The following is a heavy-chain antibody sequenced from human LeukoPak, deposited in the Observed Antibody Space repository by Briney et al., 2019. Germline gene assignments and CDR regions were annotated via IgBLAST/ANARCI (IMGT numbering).Heavy chain of an antibody. Sequence: PGRSLRLSCAASGLPFSSYGMHWVRQAPGKGLEWVAVIWSDGNNKYYADSVKGRFTISRDNSKNTLFLQMDSLRAEDTAVYYCARLGPSNWNYDYWGQGTLVTVSS. CDR1: GLPFSSYG. CDR3: ARLGPSNWNYDY. V-gene: IGHV3-33*01. D-gene: IGHD1-7*01. CDR2: IWSDGNNK. J-gene: IGHJ4*02.